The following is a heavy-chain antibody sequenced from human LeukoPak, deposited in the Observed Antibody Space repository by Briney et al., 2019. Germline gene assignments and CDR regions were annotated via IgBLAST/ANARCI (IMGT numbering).Heavy chain of an antibody. V-gene: IGHV3-21*01. CDR2: ISSSSSYI. Sequence: GGSLRLSCAASGFTFSSYSMNWVRQAPGKGLEWVSSISSSSSYIYYADSVKGRFTISRDNAKNSLDLQMNSLRAEDTAVYYCARASSSRTEYYFDYWGQGTLVTVSS. J-gene: IGHJ4*02. D-gene: IGHD6-6*01. CDR1: GFTFSSYS. CDR3: ARASSSRTEYYFDY.